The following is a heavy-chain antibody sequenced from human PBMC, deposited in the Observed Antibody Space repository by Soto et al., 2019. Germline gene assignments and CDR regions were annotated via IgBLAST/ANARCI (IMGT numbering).Heavy chain of an antibody. CDR3: ARAGYCSGDSCYGFLAFDY. CDR2: IYSGGST. V-gene: IGHV3-66*01. D-gene: IGHD2-15*01. Sequence: GGSLRLSCAASGFTVSSNYMSWVRQAPGKGLEWVSVIYSGGSTYYADSVKGRFTISRDNSKNTLYLQMNSLRAEDTAVYYCARAGYCSGDSCYGFLAFDYWGQGTLVTVSS. CDR1: GFTVSSNY. J-gene: IGHJ4*02.